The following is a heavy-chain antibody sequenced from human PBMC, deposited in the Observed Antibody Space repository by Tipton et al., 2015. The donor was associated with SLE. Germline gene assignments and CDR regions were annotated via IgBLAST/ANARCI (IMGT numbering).Heavy chain of an antibody. D-gene: IGHD3-10*01. J-gene: IGHJ4*02. CDR2: ISYDGSNK. Sequence: SLRLSCAASGFTFSSYGMHWVRQAPGKGLEWVAVISYDGSNKYYADSVKGRFTISRDNSKNTLYLQMNSLRAEDTAVYYCARDTGALPDYWGQGTLVTVSS. CDR3: ARDTGALPDY. V-gene: IGHV3-30*03. CDR1: GFTFSSYG.